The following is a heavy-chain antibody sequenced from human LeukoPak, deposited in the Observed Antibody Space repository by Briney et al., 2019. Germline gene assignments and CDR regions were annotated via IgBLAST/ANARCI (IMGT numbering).Heavy chain of an antibody. CDR3: ARDFSPAAIEGDAFAI. J-gene: IGHJ3*02. V-gene: IGHV3-21*01. Sequence: GGSLRLSCAASGFTFSSYSRNWVRQAPGKGLEWVSAISSSGSYIYYADSVKGRFTMSRDNAKNSMYLPMNSLTAEDPAAYYCARDFSPAAIEGDAFAIWGQGTMVTPSS. CDR1: GFTFSSYS. CDR2: ISSSGSYI. D-gene: IGHD2-2*02.